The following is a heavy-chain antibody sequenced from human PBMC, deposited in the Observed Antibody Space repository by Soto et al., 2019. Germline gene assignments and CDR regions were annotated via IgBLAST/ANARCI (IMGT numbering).Heavy chain of an antibody. CDR1: GGSFSDND. Sequence: SETLSLTCAVYGGSFSDNDWNWIRQRPGKGLEWIGEINHRGSANYNPSLKSRATLSVDTSKSQISLRLTSVTAADTAVYYCAREVRYCGSTSCYRWWFDPWGQGTLVTVSS. CDR2: INHRGSA. D-gene: IGHD2-2*01. J-gene: IGHJ5*02. CDR3: AREVRYCGSTSCYRWWFDP. V-gene: IGHV4-34*01.